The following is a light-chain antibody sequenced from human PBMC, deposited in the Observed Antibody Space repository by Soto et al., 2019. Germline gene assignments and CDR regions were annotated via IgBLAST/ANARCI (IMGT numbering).Light chain of an antibody. CDR2: GAS. CDR1: QSVSGSH. J-gene: IGKJ1*01. CDR3: QQYGTSPRT. V-gene: IGKV3-20*01. Sequence: EIVLTQSPGTLSLSPGERGTLSCRASQSVSGSHLAWYQRKPGQAPRLLIYGASTRATGIPDRFTGSGSGTDFTLTFSRLEPEDFAVYYCQQYGTSPRTFGQGTKVEIK.